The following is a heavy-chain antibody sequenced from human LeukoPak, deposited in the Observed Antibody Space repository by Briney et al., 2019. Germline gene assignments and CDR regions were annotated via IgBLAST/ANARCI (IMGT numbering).Heavy chain of an antibody. CDR2: INISGTT. V-gene: IGHV4-61*02. J-gene: IGHJ5*02. CDR3: ARRKGYDILTGYYRGMAGWFDP. Sequence: PSETLSLTCTVSGGSMSRSSDYWTWIRQPAGKGLEWIGRINISGTTNYSPSLKSRVTISVDTSKNQFSLKLSSVTAADTAVYYCARRKGYDILTGYYRGMAGWFDPWGQGTLVTVSS. CDR1: GGSMSRSSDY. D-gene: IGHD3-9*01.